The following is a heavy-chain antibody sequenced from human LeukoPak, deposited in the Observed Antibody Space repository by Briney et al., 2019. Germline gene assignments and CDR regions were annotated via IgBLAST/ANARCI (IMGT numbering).Heavy chain of an antibody. Sequence: SETLSLTCTVSGDSISNSTYYWAWIRQSPEKGLEWIGSIYYSGSTDYNPSLKSRVTISVDTSKNQFSLKLNSVTAADTAVFYCARDLGITMIVVVTWGQGTLVTVSS. J-gene: IGHJ4*02. CDR3: ARDLGITMIVVVT. CDR2: IYYSGST. D-gene: IGHD3-22*01. CDR1: GDSISNSTYY. V-gene: IGHV4-39*02.